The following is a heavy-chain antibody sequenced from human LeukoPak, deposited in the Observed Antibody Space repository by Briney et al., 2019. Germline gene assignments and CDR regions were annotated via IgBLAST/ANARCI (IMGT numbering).Heavy chain of an antibody. CDR2: ISGSGGTT. J-gene: IGHJ6*02. Sequence: SGGSLRLSCAASGFTFSNYAMNWVPQAPGKGLEWVSLISGSGGTTYYADSVKGRFTISRDNSKNTLYLQMNSLRVEDTAVYYCARDGLGVMDVWGQGTTVTVSS. CDR1: GFTFSNYA. V-gene: IGHV3-23*01. CDR3: ARDGLGVMDV. D-gene: IGHD2-8*01.